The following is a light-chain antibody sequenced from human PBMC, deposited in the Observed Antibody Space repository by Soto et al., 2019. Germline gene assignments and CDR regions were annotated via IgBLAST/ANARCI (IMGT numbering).Light chain of an antibody. V-gene: IGLV2-14*01. CDR1: SSDVGGYNY. Sequence: VLTEPASVSGSPGQSITMSCTGTSSDVGGYNYVSWYQQHPAKVPKLMIYDVSNRPSRVSVRFSGSKSGNTASLTISGLLSEDEADYYCHSYTPSRTSVFGTGPKVTVL. CDR2: DVS. CDR3: HSYTPSRTSV. J-gene: IGLJ1*01.